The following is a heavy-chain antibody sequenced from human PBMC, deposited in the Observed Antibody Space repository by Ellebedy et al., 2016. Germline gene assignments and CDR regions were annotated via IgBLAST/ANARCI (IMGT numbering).Heavy chain of an antibody. J-gene: IGHJ4*02. V-gene: IGHV3-21*01. D-gene: IGHD2-15*01. Sequence: GESLKISXAASGFTFSSYSMNWVRQAPGKGLEWVSSISSSSSYIYYADSVKGRFTISRDNAKNSLYLQMNSLRAEDTAVYYCARGGYCSGGSCPLDYWGQGTLVTVSS. CDR1: GFTFSSYS. CDR3: ARGGYCSGGSCPLDY. CDR2: ISSSSSYI.